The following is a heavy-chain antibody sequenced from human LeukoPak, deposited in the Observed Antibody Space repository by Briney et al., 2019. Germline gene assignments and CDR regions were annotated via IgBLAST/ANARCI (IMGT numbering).Heavy chain of an antibody. J-gene: IGHJ4*02. CDR2: IYYSGST. CDR3: ARVGMGYDILTGYYSGPRVTGPPNY. D-gene: IGHD3-9*01. Sequence: PSETLSLTCTVSGGSISSYYWSWIRQPPGKGLEWIGYIYYSGSTNYNPSLKSRVTISVDTSKNQFSLKLSSVTAADTAVYYCARVGMGYDILTGYYSGPRVTGPPNYWGQGTLVTVSS. CDR1: GGSISSYY. V-gene: IGHV4-59*01.